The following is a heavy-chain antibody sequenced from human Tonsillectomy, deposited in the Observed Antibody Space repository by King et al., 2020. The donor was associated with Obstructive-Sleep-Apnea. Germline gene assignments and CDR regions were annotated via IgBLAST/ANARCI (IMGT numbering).Heavy chain of an antibody. V-gene: IGHV3-73*01. J-gene: IGHJ3*02. CDR2: IRSKANSYAT. D-gene: IGHD1-14*01. CDR3: TRLRRTSVDAFDI. CDR1: GFTFSGSA. Sequence: QLVESGGGLVQPGGSLKLSSAASGFTFSGSAMHWFRQASGKGLEWVGRIRSKANSYATAYAASVKGRFTISRDDSKNTAYLQMNSLKTEDTAVDYCTRLRRTSVDAFDIWGQGTMVTVSS.